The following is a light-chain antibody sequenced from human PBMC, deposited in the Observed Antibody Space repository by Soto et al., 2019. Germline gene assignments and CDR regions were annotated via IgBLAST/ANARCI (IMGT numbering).Light chain of an antibody. V-gene: IGKV3-15*01. J-gene: IGKJ2*01. Sequence: EIVMTQSPVALSVSPGESAALSCRASQSVGRNFAWYQQRPGQAPRVLIYGTSTRATGVPARFSGSGSGTDFSLTTSSLQSEDFAVYYGEQYNKWPYTFGQGTRLEVE. CDR1: QSVGRN. CDR2: GTS. CDR3: EQYNKWPYT.